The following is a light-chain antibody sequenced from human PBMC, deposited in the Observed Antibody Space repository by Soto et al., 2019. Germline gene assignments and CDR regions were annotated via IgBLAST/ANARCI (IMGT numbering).Light chain of an antibody. J-gene: IGKJ5*01. V-gene: IGKV3-15*01. CDR2: ATF. CDR3: QQYNNWPPIT. CDR1: QSVSNN. Sequence: EIVMTQSPATLSVSPGERATLSCRASQSVSNNYLAWYQQKPGQAPRLLIYATFTRATGIPARFSGSGYGTEFTLTISSLQSEDFAVYYCQQYNNWPPITFGQGTRLEIK.